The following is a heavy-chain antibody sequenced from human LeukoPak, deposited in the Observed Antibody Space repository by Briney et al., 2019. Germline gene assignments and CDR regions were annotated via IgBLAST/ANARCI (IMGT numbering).Heavy chain of an antibody. J-gene: IGHJ4*02. V-gene: IGHV3-21*01. D-gene: IGHD6-6*01. CDR1: GFTFSSYT. CDR2: ISGSRGYT. Sequence: GGSLRLSCAATGFTFSSYTMTWVRQAPGQGLEWISSISGSRGYTYYADSLKGRFTISRDNAKNSLSLQMNSLRVEDTAIYFCAKDVLTVARRGFDSWGPRTLVTVSS. CDR3: AKDVLTVARRGFDS.